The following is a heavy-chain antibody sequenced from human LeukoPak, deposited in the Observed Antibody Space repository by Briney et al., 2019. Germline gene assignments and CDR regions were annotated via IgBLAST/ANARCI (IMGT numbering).Heavy chain of an antibody. Sequence: GGSLRLSCAASGFSFSTYAMHWVRQAPGKGLDWVAMIWSDGSNEYYADSVKGRFTISRDNSKNTLYLQMNSLRAEDTAMYYCARGEAWIQLWFAYFDYWGQGTLVTVSS. CDR3: ARGEAWIQLWFAYFDY. CDR1: GFSFSTYA. V-gene: IGHV3-33*01. D-gene: IGHD5-18*01. CDR2: IWSDGSNE. J-gene: IGHJ4*02.